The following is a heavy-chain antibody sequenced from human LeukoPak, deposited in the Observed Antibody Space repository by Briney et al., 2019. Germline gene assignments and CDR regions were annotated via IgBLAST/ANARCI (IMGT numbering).Heavy chain of an antibody. CDR2: IDNGGGST. D-gene: IGHD6-13*01. J-gene: IGHJ4*02. CDR3: AKFAAVGTFLDY. Sequence: GGSLRLSCAASGFTFSNYAMSWVRQAPGKGLEWVSTIDNGGGSTYHADSVKGRLTVSRDNSKNTLYLQMNSLRAEDTAVYYCAKFAAVGTFLDYWGQGTLVTVSS. V-gene: IGHV3-23*01. CDR1: GFTFSNYA.